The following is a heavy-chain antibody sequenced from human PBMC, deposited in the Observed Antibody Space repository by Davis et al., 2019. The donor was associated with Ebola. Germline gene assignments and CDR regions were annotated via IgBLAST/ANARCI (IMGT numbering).Heavy chain of an antibody. CDR1: GFIFSTYV. CDR2: ISSSSYYI. J-gene: IGHJ3*02. V-gene: IGHV3-21*01. Sequence: GGSLRLSCSASGFIFSTYVMSWVRQAPGKGLEWVSSISSSSYYIYYADSLKGRFTISRDNAKNSLYLQMNSLRAEDTAVYYCARGGYYDSSGYSHAAFDIWGQGTMVTVSS. D-gene: IGHD3-22*01. CDR3: ARGGYYDSSGYSHAAFDI.